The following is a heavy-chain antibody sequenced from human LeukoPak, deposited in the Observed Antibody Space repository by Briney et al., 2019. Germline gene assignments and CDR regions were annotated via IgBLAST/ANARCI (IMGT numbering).Heavy chain of an antibody. D-gene: IGHD3-10*01. V-gene: IGHV3-7*03. CDR2: IKQDGSEK. CDR3: ARAEQLSGYYFDY. Sequence: GGSLRLSCAASGFAFSSYCMNWVRQAPGKGLEWVANIKQDGSEKYYVDSVKGRFTISRDNAKNSLYLQMNSLRAEDTAVYYCARAEQLSGYYFDYWGQGTLVTVSS. CDR1: GFAFSSYC. J-gene: IGHJ4*02.